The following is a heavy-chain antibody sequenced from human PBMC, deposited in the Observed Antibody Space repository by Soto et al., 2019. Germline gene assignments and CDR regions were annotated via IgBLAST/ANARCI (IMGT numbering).Heavy chain of an antibody. J-gene: IGHJ4*02. CDR2: IYYSGST. CDR1: GGSISSSSYY. Sequence: SETLSLTCTVSGGSISSSSYYWGWIRQPPGKGLEWIGSIYYSGSTHYNPSLKSRVTISVDTSKNQFSLKLSSVTAADTAVYYCARRRDGYNDFDYWGQGTLVTVSS. V-gene: IGHV4-39*01. D-gene: IGHD5-12*01. CDR3: ARRRDGYNDFDY.